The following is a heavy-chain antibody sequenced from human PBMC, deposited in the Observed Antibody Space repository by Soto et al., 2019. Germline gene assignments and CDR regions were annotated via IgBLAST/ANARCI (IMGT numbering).Heavy chain of an antibody. D-gene: IGHD3-16*01. Sequence: SETLSLTCAVYGGSFSGYYWSWIRQPPGKGLEWIGEINHSGSTNYNPSLKSRVTISVDTSKNQFSLKLSSVTAADTAVYYCAGAPPKVQKSGLPYYFDYWGQGTLVTVSS. V-gene: IGHV4-34*01. J-gene: IGHJ4*02. CDR3: AGAPPKVQKSGLPYYFDY. CDR2: INHSGST. CDR1: GGSFSGYY.